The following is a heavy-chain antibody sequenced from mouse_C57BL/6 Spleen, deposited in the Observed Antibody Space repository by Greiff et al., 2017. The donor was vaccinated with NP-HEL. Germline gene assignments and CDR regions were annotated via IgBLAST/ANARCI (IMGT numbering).Heavy chain of an antibody. V-gene: IGHV14-1*01. Sequence: VQLQQSGAELVRPGASVKLSCTASGFNIKDYYMHWVKQRPEQGLEWIGRIDPEDGDTEYAPKFQGKATMTADTSSNTAYLQLSSLTSEDTAVYYCTPGYYTEGYYFDYWGQGTTLTVSS. J-gene: IGHJ2*01. CDR1: GFNIKDYY. CDR3: TPGYYTEGYYFDY. D-gene: IGHD1-1*01. CDR2: IDPEDGDT.